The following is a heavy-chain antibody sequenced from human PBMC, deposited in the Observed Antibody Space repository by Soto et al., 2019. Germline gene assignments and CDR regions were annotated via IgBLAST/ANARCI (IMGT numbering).Heavy chain of an antibody. V-gene: IGHV4-30-4*01. Sequence: PSATVSLTCTVSGGSISSGDYYWSWIRQPPGKGLEWIGSIYYSGSTYYNPSLKSRVTISVDTSKNQFSPKLNSVTAADTAVYDCASRHSGPFFDYWGQGTLVTVPS. CDR2: IYYSGST. CDR1: GGSISSGDYY. J-gene: IGHJ4*02. CDR3: ASRHSGPFFDY. D-gene: IGHD6-25*01.